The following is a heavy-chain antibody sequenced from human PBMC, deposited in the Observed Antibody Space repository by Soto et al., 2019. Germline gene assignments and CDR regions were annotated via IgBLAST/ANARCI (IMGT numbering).Heavy chain of an antibody. CDR3: ARRGYSYGYSNYYYGMDV. CDR2: IYYSGST. Sequence: SETLSLTCTVSGGSISSYYCSWIRQPPGKGLEWIGYIYYSGSTNYTPSLKSRVTISVDTSKNQFSLKLSSVTAADTAVYYCARRGYSYGYSNYYYGMDVWGQGTTVTVSS. CDR1: GGSISSYY. D-gene: IGHD5-18*01. J-gene: IGHJ6*02. V-gene: IGHV4-59*01.